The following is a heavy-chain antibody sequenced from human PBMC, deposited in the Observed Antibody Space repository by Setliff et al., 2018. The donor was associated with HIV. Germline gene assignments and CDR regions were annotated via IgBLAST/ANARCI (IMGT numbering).Heavy chain of an antibody. D-gene: IGHD3-10*01. CDR1: GYTFTSYD. Sequence: SVKVSCKASGYTFTSYDINWLRQAPGQGLEWMGGTNPILGSANYAQKFQGRVTITTDESTSTAYMELSSLRSDDTAVYFCARDLAESAFIMIRGAGWFDPWGQGTLVTVSS. J-gene: IGHJ5*02. V-gene: IGHV1-69*05. CDR2: TNPILGSA. CDR3: ARDLAESAFIMIRGAGWFDP.